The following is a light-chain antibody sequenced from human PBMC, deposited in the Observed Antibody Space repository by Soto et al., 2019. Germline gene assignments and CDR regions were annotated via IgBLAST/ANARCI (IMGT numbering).Light chain of an antibody. CDR3: QQYYSTPFT. Sequence: DIVMTQSPDSLAVSLGERATINCKSSQSVLYSSNNKNYLXWYQQXPXQPPKLLIYWASTRESGVPDRFSGSGSGTDFTLTISSLQAEDVAVYYCQQYYSTPFTFGPGTKVDIK. J-gene: IGKJ3*01. V-gene: IGKV4-1*01. CDR2: WAS. CDR1: QSVLYSSNNKNY.